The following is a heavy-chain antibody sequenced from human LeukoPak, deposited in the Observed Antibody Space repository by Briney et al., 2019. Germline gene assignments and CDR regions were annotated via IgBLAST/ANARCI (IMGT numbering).Heavy chain of an antibody. Sequence: PSETLSLTCTVSGGSISSSSYYWGWIRQPPGKGLEWIGSIYYGGSTHNNPSLKSRVTISVDTSKNQFSLKLTSVTAADTAVYFCARGGYYGSGNDFRFDPWGQGTLVTVSS. CDR3: ARGGYYGSGNDFRFDP. D-gene: IGHD3-10*01. CDR2: IYYGGST. CDR1: GGSISSSSYY. V-gene: IGHV4-39*07. J-gene: IGHJ5*02.